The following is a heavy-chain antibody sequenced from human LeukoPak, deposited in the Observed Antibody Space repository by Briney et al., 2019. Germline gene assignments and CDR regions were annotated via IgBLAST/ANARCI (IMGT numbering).Heavy chain of an antibody. J-gene: IGHJ4*02. V-gene: IGHV3-30-3*01. CDR3: ARDRDSGSYSPFSY. D-gene: IGHD1-26*01. Sequence: GGSLRLSCAASGFTFSSYAMHWVRQAPGKGLEWVAVISYDGSNKYYADSVKGRFTISRDNSKNTLYLQMNSLRAEDTAVYYCARDRDSGSYSPFSYWGQGTLVTVSS. CDR2: ISYDGSNK. CDR1: GFTFSSYA.